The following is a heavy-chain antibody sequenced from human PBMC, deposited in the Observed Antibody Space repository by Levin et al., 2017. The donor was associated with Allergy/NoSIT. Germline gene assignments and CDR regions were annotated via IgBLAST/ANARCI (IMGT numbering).Heavy chain of an antibody. CDR3: ARENSRCDDNDAFDI. Sequence: GESLKISCAASGFTFSSYSMNWVRQAPGKGLEWVSYISSSSSTIYYADSVKGRFTISRDNAKNSLYLQMNSLRAEDTAVYYCARENSRCDDNDAFDIWGQGTMVTVSS. V-gene: IGHV3-48*01. J-gene: IGHJ3*02. CDR1: GFTFSSYS. D-gene: IGHD2/OR15-2a*01. CDR2: ISSSSSTI.